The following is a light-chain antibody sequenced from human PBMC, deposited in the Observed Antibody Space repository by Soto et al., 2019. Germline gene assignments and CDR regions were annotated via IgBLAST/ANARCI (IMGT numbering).Light chain of an antibody. CDR3: QSYDSSLSGYV. CDR2: GNT. J-gene: IGLJ1*01. CDR1: SSNIGAGYD. V-gene: IGLV1-40*01. Sequence: QSVLTQPPSVSGAPGQRVTISCTGSSSNIGAGYDVHWYQQLPGTAPKLLMYGNTNRPSGVPDRFSGSKSGTSASLAITGRQAEDEADSYCQSYDSSLSGYVFGTGTKLTVL.